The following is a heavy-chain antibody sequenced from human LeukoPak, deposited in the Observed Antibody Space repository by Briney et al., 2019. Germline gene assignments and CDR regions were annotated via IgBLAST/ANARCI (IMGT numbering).Heavy chain of an antibody. CDR3: ARVRLVGYDILTGYYSFDY. J-gene: IGHJ4*02. Sequence: SSETLSLTCAVYGGSFSGYYWSWIRQPPGKGLEWIGYIYYSGNTNYNPSLKSRVTISVDTSKNQFSLKLSSVTAADTAVYYCARVRLVGYDILTGYYSFDYWGQGTLVTVSS. CDR1: GGSFSGYY. V-gene: IGHV4-59*01. CDR2: IYYSGNT. D-gene: IGHD3-9*01.